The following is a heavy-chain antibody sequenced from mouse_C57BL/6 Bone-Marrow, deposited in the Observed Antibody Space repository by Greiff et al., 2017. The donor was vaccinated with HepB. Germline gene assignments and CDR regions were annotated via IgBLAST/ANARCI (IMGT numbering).Heavy chain of an antibody. J-gene: IGHJ4*01. CDR3: TRGDYGSSYLYAMDY. Sequence: QVQLQQSGAELVRPGASVTLSCKASGYTFTDYEMHWVKQTPVHGLEWIGAIDPETGGTAYNQKFKGKAILTADKSSSTAYMELRSLTSEDSAVYYCTRGDYGSSYLYAMDYWGQGTSVTGSS. V-gene: IGHV1-15*01. D-gene: IGHD1-1*01. CDR2: IDPETGGT. CDR1: GYTFTDYE.